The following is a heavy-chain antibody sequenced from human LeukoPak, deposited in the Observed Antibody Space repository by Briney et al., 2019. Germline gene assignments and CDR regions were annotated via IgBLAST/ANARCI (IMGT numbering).Heavy chain of an antibody. D-gene: IGHD2-2*01. Sequence: GGSLRLSCAASGFTFSSYSMNWVRQAPGKGLEWVSSISSSSSYIYYADSVKGRFTISRDNAKNSLYLQMNSLRAEDTAVYYCAKGPGQLSFYWFDPWGQGTLVIVSS. CDR3: AKGPGQLSFYWFDP. CDR1: GFTFSSYS. J-gene: IGHJ5*02. CDR2: ISSSSSYI. V-gene: IGHV3-21*01.